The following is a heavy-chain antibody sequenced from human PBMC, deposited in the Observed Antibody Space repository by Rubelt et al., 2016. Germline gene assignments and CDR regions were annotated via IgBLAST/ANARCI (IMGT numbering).Heavy chain of an antibody. J-gene: IGHJ4*02. V-gene: IGHV3-30*04. D-gene: IGHD1-26*01. CDR2: IWYGGSNK. Sequence: GKGLEWVAVIWYGGSNKYYADSVKGRFTISRDNSKNTLYLQMNSLRAEDTAVYYCARVGSGSYYFDYWGQGTLVTVSS. CDR3: ARVGSGSYYFDY.